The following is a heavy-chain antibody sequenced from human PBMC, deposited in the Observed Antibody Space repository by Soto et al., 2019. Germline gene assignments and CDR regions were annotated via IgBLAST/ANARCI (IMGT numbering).Heavy chain of an antibody. V-gene: IGHV3-53*01. CDR2: MSDAGIT. D-gene: IGHD4-17*01. CDR1: GFTVSAKY. J-gene: IGHJ3*01. CDR3: AASVTTAGGFDF. Sequence: GSLRLSCAVSGFTVSAKYMIWVRQAPGKDLEWVSAMSDAGITSYADSVRGRFTISRDKSKNSLSLQMGGVKVDDTAVYYCAASVTTAGGFDFWGQGTRVTVS.